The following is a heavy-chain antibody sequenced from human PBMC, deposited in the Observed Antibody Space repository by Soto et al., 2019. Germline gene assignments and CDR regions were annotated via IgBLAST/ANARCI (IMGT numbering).Heavy chain of an antibody. V-gene: IGHV3-30*18. Sequence: QVQLVESGGGVVQPGRSLRLSCAASGFTFSSYGMHWVRQAPGKGLEWVAGISYDGSNKNYADSVTGRFTICRDNSKNTLDLKMNSLRAEETAVYYCAKGGDDSSGYRRGGYYYGMDVWGQGTTVTVSS. CDR1: GFTFSSYG. CDR3: AKGGDDSSGYRRGGYYYGMDV. J-gene: IGHJ6*02. CDR2: ISYDGSNK. D-gene: IGHD3-22*01.